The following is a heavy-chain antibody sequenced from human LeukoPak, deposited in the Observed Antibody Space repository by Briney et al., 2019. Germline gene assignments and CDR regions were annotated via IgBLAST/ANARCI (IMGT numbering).Heavy chain of an antibody. CDR2: INPNSGGT. D-gene: IGHD3-3*02. J-gene: IGHJ4*02. Sequence: ASVKVSCKASGYTFTGYYMHWVRQAPGQGLEWMGWINPNSGGTKYAQKFQGRVTMTRDTSISSAYMELSRLRSDDTAVYYCARAGRRVLGGTLYYFDYWGRGTLVTVSS. CDR1: GYTFTGYY. V-gene: IGHV1-2*02. CDR3: ARAGRRVLGGTLYYFDY.